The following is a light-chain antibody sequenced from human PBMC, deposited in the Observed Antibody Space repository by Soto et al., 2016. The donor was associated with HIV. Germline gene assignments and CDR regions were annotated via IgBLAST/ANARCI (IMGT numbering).Light chain of an antibody. CDR2: QDN. J-gene: IGLJ3*02. V-gene: IGLV3-1*01. CDR3: QAWESSTVV. Sequence: SYELTQPPSVSVSPGQTASITCSGDKLGDKYVCWYQQKPGQSPVLVIYQDNKRPSGIPERFSGSNSGSTATLTISGTQAVDEADYYCQAWESSTVVFGGGTKLTVL. CDR1: KLGDKY.